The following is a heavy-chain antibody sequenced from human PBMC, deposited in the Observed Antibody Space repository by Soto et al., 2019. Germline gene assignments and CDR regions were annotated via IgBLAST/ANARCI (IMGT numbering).Heavy chain of an antibody. CDR1: GGSINYSY. D-gene: IGHD4-17*01. J-gene: IGHJ6*02. Sequence: SETLSLTCTVSGGSINYSYWTWIRQPPGKGLEWIGYISYTGSANYNASLKSRLTISVDTSKNQFSLKLSSVTAADTALYYCARVNYGDYYYGMDVWGQGTTVTVYS. CDR3: ARVNYGDYYYGMDV. V-gene: IGHV4-59*01. CDR2: ISYTGSA.